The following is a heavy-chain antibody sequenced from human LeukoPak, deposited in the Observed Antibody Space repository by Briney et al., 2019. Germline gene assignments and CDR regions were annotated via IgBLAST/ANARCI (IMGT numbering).Heavy chain of an antibody. D-gene: IGHD5-24*01. CDR3: ARGDGYNLAADY. Sequence: PGGSLRLSCAASGFTFSSYWMSWVRQAPGKGLEWVANIKEDGGEQNYVDSVEGRFTISRDNTKNSVFLQMNSLRAEDTAVYYCARGDGYNLAADYWGQGTLVTVSS. CDR1: GFTFSSYW. J-gene: IGHJ4*02. V-gene: IGHV3-7*01. CDR2: IKEDGGEQ.